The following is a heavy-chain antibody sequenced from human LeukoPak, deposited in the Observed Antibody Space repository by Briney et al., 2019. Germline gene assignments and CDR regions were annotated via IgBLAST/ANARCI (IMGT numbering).Heavy chain of an antibody. V-gene: IGHV3-66*04. J-gene: IGHJ3*02. Sequence: GGSLRLSCAASRFTVSSNYMSWVRQAPGKGLEWVSVIYSGGSTYYADSVKGRFTISRDNSKNTLYLQMNSLRAEDTAVYYCARQWELGHAFDIWGQGTMVTVSS. CDR1: RFTVSSNY. CDR3: ARQWELGHAFDI. CDR2: IYSGGST. D-gene: IGHD1-26*01.